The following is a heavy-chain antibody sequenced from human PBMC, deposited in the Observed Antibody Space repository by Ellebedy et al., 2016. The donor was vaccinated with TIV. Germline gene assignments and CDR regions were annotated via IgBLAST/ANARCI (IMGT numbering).Heavy chain of an antibody. CDR1: GYTFTSYF. Sequence: ASVKVSCKASGYTFTSYFLYWVRQTPGQGLEWMGMINPTSGNSNFAQKFQDRVTVTRGTSTSTVYMELSSLRSEDTAVYYCARGDNYFYDSSGYYYSYWGQGTLVTVSS. CDR3: ARGDNYFYDSSGYYYSY. V-gene: IGHV1-46*01. D-gene: IGHD3-22*01. CDR2: INPTSGNS. J-gene: IGHJ4*02.